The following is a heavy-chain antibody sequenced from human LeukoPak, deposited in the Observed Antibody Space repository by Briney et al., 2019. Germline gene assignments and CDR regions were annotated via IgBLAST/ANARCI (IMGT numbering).Heavy chain of an antibody. J-gene: IGHJ3*02. V-gene: IGHV3-23*01. Sequence: QPGGSLRLSCVVSGLTFNNYDMNWVRQASGKGLEWVSGISSSGDSTYYADSVKGRFTISRDNSKNTMYLQMNSLRAEDTAVYYCAKHAGDQAFDIWGQGTMVTVSS. CDR2: ISSSGDST. CDR3: AKHAGDQAFDI. D-gene: IGHD7-27*01. CDR1: GLTFNNYD.